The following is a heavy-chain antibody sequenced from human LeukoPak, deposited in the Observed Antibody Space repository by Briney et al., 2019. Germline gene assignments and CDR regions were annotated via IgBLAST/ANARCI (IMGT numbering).Heavy chain of an antibody. J-gene: IGHJ4*02. CDR1: GFTFSSYA. V-gene: IGHV3-23*01. Sequence: PGGSLRLSCAASGFTFSSYAMSWVRQAPGKGLEWVSAISGSGGSTYYADSVKGRFTISRDNSKNTLYLQMNSLRAEDTAVYYCAKWRSSSWYPDYFDSWGQGTLVTVSS. CDR2: ISGSGGST. CDR3: AKWRSSSWYPDYFDS. D-gene: IGHD6-13*01.